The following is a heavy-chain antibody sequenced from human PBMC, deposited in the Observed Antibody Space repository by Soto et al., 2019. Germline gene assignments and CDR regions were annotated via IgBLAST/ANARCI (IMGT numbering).Heavy chain of an antibody. Sequence: GGSLGLSSAASGFTFSSYAMSWVRQAPGKGLEWVSAISGSGGSTYYADSVKGRFTISRDNSKNTLYLQMNSLRAEDTAVYYCAKLAPSLYCSSTSCPDAFDIWGQGTMVTVSS. D-gene: IGHD2-2*01. CDR3: AKLAPSLYCSSTSCPDAFDI. V-gene: IGHV3-23*01. CDR2: ISGSGGST. J-gene: IGHJ3*02. CDR1: GFTFSSYA.